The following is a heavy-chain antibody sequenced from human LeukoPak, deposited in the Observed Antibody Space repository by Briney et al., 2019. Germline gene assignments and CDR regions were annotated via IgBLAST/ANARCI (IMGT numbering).Heavy chain of an antibody. CDR1: RGSISTYY. V-gene: IGHV4-59*01. CDR3: ARWAYDAFDI. CDR2: IYYTGTT. D-gene: IGHD1-26*01. J-gene: IGHJ3*02. Sequence: SETLSLTCTVSRGSISTYYWNWLRQPPGKGLEWIWYIYYTGTTDYNPSLKSRVTMSVDTSKNQFSLKLSSVTTADTAVYYCARWAYDAFDIWGQGTMVTVSS.